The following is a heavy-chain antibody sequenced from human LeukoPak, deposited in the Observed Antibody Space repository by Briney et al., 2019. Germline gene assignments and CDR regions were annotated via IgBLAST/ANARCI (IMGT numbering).Heavy chain of an antibody. V-gene: IGHV3-64D*06. D-gene: IGHD6-13*01. CDR2: ISSEGKTT. J-gene: IGHJ4*02. CDR3: VKDRWVDH. CDR1: GFIFSPYA. Sequence: GGSLRLSCSASGFIFSPYAMHWVRQAPGKGLEYVSSISSEGKTTYYADSVKGRFTISRDNSKDTLYLQMSSLRPEDTAVYYCVKDRWVDHWGQGTLVTVSS.